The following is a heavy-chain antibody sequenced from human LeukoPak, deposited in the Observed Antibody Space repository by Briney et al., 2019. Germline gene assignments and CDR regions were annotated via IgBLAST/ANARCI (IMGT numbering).Heavy chain of an antibody. CDR3: ARAGEPYYDILTGYYSNWYFDL. CDR1: GGSISSGGYY. V-gene: IGHV4-31*03. J-gene: IGHJ2*01. Sequence: SQTLSLTCTVSGGSISSGGYYWSWIRQHPGKGLEWIGYIYYSGSTYYNPSLKSRVTISVDASKNQFSLKLSSVTAADTAVYYCARAGEPYYDILTGYYSNWYFDLWGRGTLVTVSS. D-gene: IGHD3-9*01. CDR2: IYYSGST.